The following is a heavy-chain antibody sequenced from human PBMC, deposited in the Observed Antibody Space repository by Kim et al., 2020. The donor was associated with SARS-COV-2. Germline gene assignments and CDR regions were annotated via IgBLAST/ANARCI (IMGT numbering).Heavy chain of an antibody. D-gene: IGHD2-15*01. J-gene: IGHJ4*02. Sequence: DSVKGRFTISRDNSKNTLYLQMNSLRAEDTAVYYCAKLPSSGGSLKDFDYWGQGTLVTVSS. CDR3: AKLPSSGGSLKDFDY. V-gene: IGHV3-23*01.